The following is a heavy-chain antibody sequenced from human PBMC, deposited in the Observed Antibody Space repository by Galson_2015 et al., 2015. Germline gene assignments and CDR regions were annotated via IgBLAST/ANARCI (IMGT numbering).Heavy chain of an antibody. D-gene: IGHD4-17*01. CDR3: ARRRGGDTAVWYLDL. Sequence: SVKVSCKASGYTFTGYAMNWVRQAPGQGLEWMGWINTNTGNPTYAQGFTGRFVFSLDTSVSTAYLQINTLEAEDTAVYYCARRRGGDTAVWYLDLWGRGTLVTVSS. CDR1: GYTFTGYA. V-gene: IGHV7-4-1*02. J-gene: IGHJ2*01. CDR2: INTNTGNP.